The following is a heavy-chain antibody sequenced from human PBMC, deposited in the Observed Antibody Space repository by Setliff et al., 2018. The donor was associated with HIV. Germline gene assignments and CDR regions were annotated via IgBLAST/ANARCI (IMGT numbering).Heavy chain of an antibody. D-gene: IGHD3-16*01. CDR3: ARYTFGPLDY. V-gene: IGHV4-38-2*01. CDR2: LYNSGST. CDR1: GFSINSGYS. J-gene: IGHJ4*02. Sequence: PSETLSLTCAVSGFSINSGYSWDWIRQSPGKGLEWIGALYNSGSTYYNPSLKSRVTISVDTSKNQFSLKLSSVTAADTAVYYCARYTFGPLDYWGQGTLVTVSS.